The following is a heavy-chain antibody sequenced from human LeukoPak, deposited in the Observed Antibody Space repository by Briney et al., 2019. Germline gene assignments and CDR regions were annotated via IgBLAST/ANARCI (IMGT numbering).Heavy chain of an antibody. CDR1: GGSISSDY. D-gene: IGHD2-2*01. CDR2: ISYSGST. J-gene: IGHJ4*02. Sequence: PSETMSLTCTVSGGSISSDYWSWIRQPPGKGLEWIGWISYSGSTNYNPSLKSRVTISVDTSKNQFSLKLSSVTAADTAVYYCARQAYCSSTNCFPFDYWGQGTLLTVSP. CDR3: ARQAYCSSTNCFPFDY. V-gene: IGHV4-59*08.